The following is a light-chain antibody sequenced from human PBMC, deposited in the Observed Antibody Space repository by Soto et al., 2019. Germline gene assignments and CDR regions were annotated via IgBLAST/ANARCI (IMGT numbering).Light chain of an antibody. J-gene: IGKJ1*01. CDR2: AAS. CDR3: QQYFSYYPT. Sequence: AVQMTHPPSSLSASTGDRVTITCRASQGISSYLAWYQQEPGKAPKLLIYAASTLQSGVPSRFRGSGSGTDFTLTISCLQSEDFATYHCQQYFSYYPTFGQVIMVDIK. CDR1: QGISSY. V-gene: IGKV1-8*01.